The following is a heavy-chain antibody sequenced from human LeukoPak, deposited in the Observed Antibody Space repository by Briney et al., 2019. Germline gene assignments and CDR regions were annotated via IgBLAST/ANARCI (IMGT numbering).Heavy chain of an antibody. CDR2: IYYSGST. Sequence: PSETLSLTCTVSGGSISSISYYWGWIRQPPGKGLEWIGSIYYSGSTYYNPSLKSRVTISVDTSKNQFSLKLSSVTAADTAVYYCASPRNGGYYEWGQGTLVTVSS. CDR1: GGSISSISYY. J-gene: IGHJ4*02. D-gene: IGHD3-22*01. CDR3: ASPRNGGYYE. V-gene: IGHV4-39*01.